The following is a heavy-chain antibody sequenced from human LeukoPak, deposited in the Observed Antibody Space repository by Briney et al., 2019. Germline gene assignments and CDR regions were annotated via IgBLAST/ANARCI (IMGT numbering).Heavy chain of an antibody. CDR2: IYSGGST. CDR3: ARDASGDYFDY. Sequence: PGGSLRLSCAAPGFTVSSNYMSWVRQAPGKGLERVSVIYSGGSTYYADSVKGRFTISRDNSKNTLYLQMNSLRAEDTAVYYCARDASGDYFDYWGQGTLVTVSS. J-gene: IGHJ4*02. D-gene: IGHD4-17*01. V-gene: IGHV3-66*01. CDR1: GFTVSSNY.